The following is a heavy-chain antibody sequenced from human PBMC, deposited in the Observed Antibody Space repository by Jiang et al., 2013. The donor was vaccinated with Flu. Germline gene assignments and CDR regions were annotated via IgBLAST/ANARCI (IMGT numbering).Heavy chain of an antibody. Sequence: VQLLESGGGLVKPGGSLRLSCAASGFTFSDYYMSWIRQAPGKGLEWVSYISSSGSTIYYADSVKGRFTISRDNAKNSLYLQMNSLRAEDTAVYYCARVLGSSSSSYYYYYYYMDVWGKGTTVTVSS. CDR1: GFTFSDYY. CDR2: ISSSGSTI. D-gene: IGHD6-6*01. J-gene: IGHJ6*03. CDR3: ARVLGSSSSSYYYYYYYMDV. V-gene: IGHV3-11*01.